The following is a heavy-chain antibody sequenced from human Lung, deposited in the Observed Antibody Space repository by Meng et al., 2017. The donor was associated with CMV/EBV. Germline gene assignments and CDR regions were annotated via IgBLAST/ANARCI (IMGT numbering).Heavy chain of an antibody. V-gene: IGHV3-33*01. D-gene: IGHD6-19*01. J-gene: IGHJ4*02. CDR3: APLGASSADPPN. Sequence: GGSLRLSCAASGFTFSSYGMHWVRQAPGKGLEWVAVIWYDGSNKYYADSVKGRFTISRDNSKNTLYLQMNSLRAEDTAVYYCAPLGASSADPPNWGQGTLVTVSS. CDR2: IWYDGSNK. CDR1: GFTFSSYG.